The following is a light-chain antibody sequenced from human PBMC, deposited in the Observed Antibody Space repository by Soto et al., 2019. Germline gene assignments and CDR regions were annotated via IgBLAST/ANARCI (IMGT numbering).Light chain of an antibody. Sequence: QSVVTQPPSASGTPGQKVTISCSGGSSNIGGNAVNWYQVLPGMAPKLLIYSNDQRPSGVPDRFSGSKSGTSASLAISDLQSEDEADYYCATCDDTLNGLFGGGTQLTV. CDR3: ATCDDTLNGL. CDR1: SSNIGGNA. J-gene: IGLJ2*01. V-gene: IGLV1-44*01. CDR2: SND.